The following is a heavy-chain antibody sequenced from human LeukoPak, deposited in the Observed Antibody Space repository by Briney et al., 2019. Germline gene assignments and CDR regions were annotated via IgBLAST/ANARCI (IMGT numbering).Heavy chain of an antibody. CDR3: AKDSGWQWLVSWFDP. CDR1: GFTFSSYA. V-gene: IGHV3-23*01. Sequence: GGSLGLSCAASGFTFSSYAMSWVRQAPGKGLEWVSAISGSGGSTYYADSVKGRFTISRDNSKNTLYLQMNSLRAEDTAVYYCAKDSGWQWLVSWFDPWGQGTLVTVSS. J-gene: IGHJ5*02. D-gene: IGHD6-19*01. CDR2: ISGSGGST.